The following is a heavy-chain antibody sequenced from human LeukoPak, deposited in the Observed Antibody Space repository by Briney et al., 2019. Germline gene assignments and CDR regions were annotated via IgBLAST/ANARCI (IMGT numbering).Heavy chain of an antibody. CDR3: ARGPHDSSGYYYDSWFDP. J-gene: IGHJ5*02. CDR2: FDPEDGET. Sequence: ASVKVSCKVSGYTLTELSMHWVRQAPGKGLEWMGGFDPEDGETIYAQKFQGRVTMTEDTSTDTAYMELSSLRSEDTAVYYCARGPHDSSGYYYDSWFDPWGQGTLVTVSS. D-gene: IGHD3-22*01. V-gene: IGHV1-24*01. CDR1: GYTLTELS.